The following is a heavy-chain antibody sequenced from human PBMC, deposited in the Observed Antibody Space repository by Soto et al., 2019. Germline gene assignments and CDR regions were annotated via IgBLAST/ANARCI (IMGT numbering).Heavy chain of an antibody. CDR1: GYTFTSYG. Sequence: QVQLVQSGAKVKKPGASVKVSCKASGYTFTSYGISWVRQAPGQGLEWMGWISAYNGNTNYAQKLQGRVTMTTDTSTSTAYMELRSLRSDDTAVYYCARTNYDILTGYWFYFDYWGQGTLVTVSS. D-gene: IGHD3-9*01. J-gene: IGHJ4*02. CDR3: ARTNYDILTGYWFYFDY. CDR2: ISAYNGNT. V-gene: IGHV1-18*01.